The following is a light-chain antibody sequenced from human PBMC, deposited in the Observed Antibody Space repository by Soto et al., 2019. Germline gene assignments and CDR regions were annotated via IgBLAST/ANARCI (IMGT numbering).Light chain of an antibody. CDR1: SSDIGAYNY. J-gene: IGLJ1*01. CDR2: EVS. CDR3: FSFTTDWTHV. V-gene: IGLV2-14*01. Sequence: QSVLTQPASVSGSPGQSITISCTGSSSDIGAYNYVSWFQQYPGKAPKLIISEVSNRPSGVSNRFSGSKSGTAASLTIPGLQTEDEADYFCFSFTTDWTHVFGTGTKSPS.